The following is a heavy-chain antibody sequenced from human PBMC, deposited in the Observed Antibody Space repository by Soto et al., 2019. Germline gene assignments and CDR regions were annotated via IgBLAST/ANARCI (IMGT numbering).Heavy chain of an antibody. Sequence: QVQLVQSGADVKKPGASVKVSCKASGYTFTTYDINWVRQAAGQGLEWMGWMNTNSGNTGYAHKFQGRVIMTRNTSTSSGYMELSGLTSEDTAVYYCARGRALGGAYRSYFHHWGQGTLVTVSS. CDR1: GYTFTTYD. CDR2: MNTNSGNT. V-gene: IGHV1-8*01. CDR3: ARGRALGGAYRSYFHH. J-gene: IGHJ1*01. D-gene: IGHD3-16*01.